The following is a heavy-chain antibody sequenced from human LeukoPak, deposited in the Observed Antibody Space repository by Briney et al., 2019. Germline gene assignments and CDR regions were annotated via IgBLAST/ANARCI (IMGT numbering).Heavy chain of an antibody. CDR2: IKQDGNEK. V-gene: IGHV3-7*01. CDR1: GFRFNTFW. D-gene: IGHD2-21*02. CDR3: ARQATVVTSHAFDI. Sequence: GGSLRLSCAASGFRFNTFWMSWVRQAPGKGLEWVANIKQDGNEKYYADSVKGRFTISRDNSKNTLYLQMNSLRAEDTAVYYCARQATVVTSHAFDIWGQGTMVTVSS. J-gene: IGHJ3*02.